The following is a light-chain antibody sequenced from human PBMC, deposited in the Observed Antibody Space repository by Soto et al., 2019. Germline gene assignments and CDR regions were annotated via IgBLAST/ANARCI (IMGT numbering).Light chain of an antibody. CDR2: KAS. V-gene: IGKV1-5*03. Sequence: DIQMTQSPSTLSGSVGDRVTITCLASQTIGRWLAWYQQKAGKAPNLLIYKASRLESGVPSRFSGSASETEFTLTISGLQPGDSATYYSQQYNRYSPTFGQGTKVDIK. J-gene: IGKJ1*01. CDR3: QQYNRYSPT. CDR1: QTIGRW.